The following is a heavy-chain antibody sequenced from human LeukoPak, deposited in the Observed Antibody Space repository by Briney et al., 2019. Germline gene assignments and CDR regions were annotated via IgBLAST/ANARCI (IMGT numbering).Heavy chain of an antibody. CDR3: ATAMEATATGTTGDYYYYNGMDV. CDR1: EYTLTELP. CDR2: FDHENGET. J-gene: IGHJ6*02. Sequence: ASVKVSCKVSEYTLTELPMHWVRQAPGKGLEWMGYFDHENGETVYAQNVQGRFTLTEDTSTDTAYMELRTLRSEDTAVYYCATAMEATATGTTGDYYYYNGMDVWGQGTTVTVSS. V-gene: IGHV1-24*01. D-gene: IGHD1-1*01.